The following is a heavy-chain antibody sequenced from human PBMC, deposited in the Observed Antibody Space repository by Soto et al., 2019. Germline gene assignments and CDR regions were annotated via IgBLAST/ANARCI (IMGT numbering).Heavy chain of an antibody. CDR1: GFSLSTSGMR. J-gene: IGHJ4*02. V-gene: IGHV2-70*04. CDR2: IDWDDDK. D-gene: IGHD5-12*01. CDR3: AREARDGYNS. Sequence: ESGPTLVNPTQTLTLTCTFSGFSLSTSGMRVSWIRQPPGKALEWLARIDWDDDKFYSTSLKTRLTISKDTSKNQVVLTMTNMDPVDTATYYCAREARDGYNSWGQGTLVTVSS.